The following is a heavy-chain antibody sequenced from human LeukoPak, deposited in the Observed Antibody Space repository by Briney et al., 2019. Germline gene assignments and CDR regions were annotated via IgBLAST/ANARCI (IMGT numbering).Heavy chain of an antibody. CDR3: ARDDIAVGADSPRGYFDY. D-gene: IGHD6-19*01. CDR1: GGTFSSYA. J-gene: IGHJ4*02. Sequence: SVKVSCMASGGTFSSYAISWVRQAPGQGLEWMGGIIPIFGTANYAQKFQGRVTITTDESTSTAYMELSSLRSEDTAVYYCARDDIAVGADSPRGYFDYWGQGTLVTVSS. V-gene: IGHV1-69*05. CDR2: IIPIFGTA.